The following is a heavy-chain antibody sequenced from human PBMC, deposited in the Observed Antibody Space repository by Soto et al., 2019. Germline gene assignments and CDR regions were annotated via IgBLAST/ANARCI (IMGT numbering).Heavy chain of an antibody. CDR1: GFTFSSYA. CDR3: ARDRGGRWLQFMDV. V-gene: IGHV3-30-3*01. Sequence: GGSLRLSCAASGFTFSSYAMHWVRQAPGKGLEWVAVISYDGSNKYYADSVKGRFTISRDNSKNTLYLQMNSLRAEDTALYYCARDRGGRWLQFMDVWGQGTTVTVSS. J-gene: IGHJ6*02. CDR2: ISYDGSNK. D-gene: IGHD5-12*01.